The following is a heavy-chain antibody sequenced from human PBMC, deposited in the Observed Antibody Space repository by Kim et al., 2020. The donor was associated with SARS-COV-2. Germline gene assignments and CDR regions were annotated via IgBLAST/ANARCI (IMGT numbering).Heavy chain of an antibody. V-gene: IGHV3-33*01. CDR3: ARDSAMGHKLLDY. CDR1: GFTFSSYG. CDR2: IWYDGSNK. Sequence: GGSLRLSCAASGFTFSSYGMHWVRQAPGKGLEWVAVIWYDGSNKYYADSVKGRFTISRDNSKNTLYLQMNSLRAEDTAVYYCARDSAMGHKLLDYWGQGTLVTVSS. J-gene: IGHJ4*02. D-gene: IGHD2-2*01.